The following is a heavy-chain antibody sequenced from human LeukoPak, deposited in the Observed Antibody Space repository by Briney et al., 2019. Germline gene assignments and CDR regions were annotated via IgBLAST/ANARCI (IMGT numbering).Heavy chain of an antibody. CDR3: AREPGNGIPAAPYYYYYGMDV. CDR1: GYTFTSYG. D-gene: IGHD2-2*01. J-gene: IGHJ6*02. CDR2: ISAYNGNT. Sequence: GASVKVSCKASGYTFTSYGISWVRQAPGQGLEWMGWISAYNGNTNYAQKLQGRVTMTTDTSTSTAYMELRSLRSDDTAVYYCAREPGNGIPAAPYYYYYGMDVWGQGTTVTVSS. V-gene: IGHV1-18*01.